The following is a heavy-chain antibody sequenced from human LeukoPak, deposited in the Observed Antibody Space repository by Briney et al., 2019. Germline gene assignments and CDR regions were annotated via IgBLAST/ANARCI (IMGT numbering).Heavy chain of an antibody. Sequence: PSETLSLTCTVSGGSVSSGSYYWSWIRQPPGKGLEWIGYIYYSGSTNYNPSLKSRVTISVDTSKNQFSLKLSSVTAADTAVYYCARGLVGASKHFDYWGQGTLVTVSS. J-gene: IGHJ4*02. D-gene: IGHD1-26*01. CDR2: IYYSGST. CDR3: ARGLVGASKHFDY. V-gene: IGHV4-61*01. CDR1: GGSVSSGSYY.